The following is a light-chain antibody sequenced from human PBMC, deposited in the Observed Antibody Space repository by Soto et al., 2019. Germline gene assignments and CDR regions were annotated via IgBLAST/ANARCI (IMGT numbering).Light chain of an antibody. CDR2: AAS. CDR1: QGISSY. J-gene: IGKJ1*01. V-gene: IGKV1-8*01. Sequence: AIRMTQSPSSFSASTGDRVTITCRASQGISSYLAWYQQKPGKAPKLLIYAASTLQSGVPSRFSGSGSGTDFTLTISGLQSEDFATYHCQQYYSYPRTFGQGTQVDIK. CDR3: QQYYSYPRT.